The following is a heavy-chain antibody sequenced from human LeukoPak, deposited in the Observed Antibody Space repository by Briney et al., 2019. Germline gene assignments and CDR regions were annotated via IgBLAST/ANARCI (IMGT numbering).Heavy chain of an antibody. Sequence: GGSLRLSCAASGFTLSSYEMHWVRQAPGKGLEWVSYISSSGSTIYYADSVKGGFTISRDNAKNSLYLQMNSLRAEDTAVYYCARDYGGSSPFDYWGQGTLVTVSS. CDR3: ARDYGGSSPFDY. CDR2: ISSSGSTI. V-gene: IGHV3-48*03. CDR1: GFTLSSYE. D-gene: IGHD4-23*01. J-gene: IGHJ4*02.